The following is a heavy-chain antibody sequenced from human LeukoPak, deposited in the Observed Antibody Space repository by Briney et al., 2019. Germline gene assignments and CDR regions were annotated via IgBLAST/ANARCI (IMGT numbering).Heavy chain of an antibody. V-gene: IGHV3-7*01. D-gene: IGHD4-11*01. CDR3: ARTVSNYNYYYYYYMDV. CDR2: IKQDGSEK. J-gene: IGHJ6*03. Sequence: PGGSLRLSCAASGFTFSSYWMSWVRQAPGKGLEWVANIKQDGSEKYYVDSAKGRFTISRDNAKNSLYLQMNSLRAEDTAVYYCARTVSNYNYYYYYYMDVWGKGTTVTVSS. CDR1: GFTFSSYW.